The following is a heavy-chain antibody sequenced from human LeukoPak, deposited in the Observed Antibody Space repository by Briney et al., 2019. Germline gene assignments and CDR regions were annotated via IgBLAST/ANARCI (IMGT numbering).Heavy chain of an antibody. D-gene: IGHD3-10*01. CDR3: ARLGTYWSNYYFEY. CDR1: GYNFTTYW. J-gene: IGHJ4*02. Sequence: GESLKISCKGSGYNFTTYWIGWVRQMPGKGLECMGIIYPGDSDTRYSPSFQGQVTISADKSINTAYLQWSSLKASDTAMYYCARLGTYWSNYYFEYWGQGTLVTVSS. V-gene: IGHV5-51*01. CDR2: IYPGDSDT.